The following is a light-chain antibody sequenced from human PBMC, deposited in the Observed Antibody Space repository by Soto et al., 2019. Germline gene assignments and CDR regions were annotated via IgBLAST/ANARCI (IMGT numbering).Light chain of an antibody. CDR1: QSISDT. Sequence: DMLMTQSPSTLSASPGGRASLSCRASQSISDTLAWYQQKPGQAPRLLIHGASTRATGFPGRFSGSGSGTDFTLTISSLQSEDFAVYYCQQYNNWPWTFGQGTKVDIK. J-gene: IGKJ1*01. CDR3: QQYNNWPWT. CDR2: GAS. V-gene: IGKV3-15*01.